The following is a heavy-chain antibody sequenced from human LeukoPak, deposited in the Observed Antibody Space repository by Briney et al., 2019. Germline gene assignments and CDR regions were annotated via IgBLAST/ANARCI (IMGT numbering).Heavy chain of an antibody. V-gene: IGHV3-30*18. J-gene: IGHJ5*02. Sequence: PGGSLRLSCAASGFTFKDYNMHWVRQAPGKGLEWVAVISYDGNNEYYTDSVKGRFTISRDNSKNTLYLQMNSLRAEDTAVYYCAKDLMRDRWFGESWGQGTLVTVSS. CDR3: AKDLMRDRWFGES. D-gene: IGHD3-10*01. CDR1: GFTFKDYN. CDR2: ISYDGNNE.